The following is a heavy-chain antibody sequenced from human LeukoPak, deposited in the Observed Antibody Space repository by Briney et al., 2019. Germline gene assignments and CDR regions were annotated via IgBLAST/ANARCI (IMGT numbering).Heavy chain of an antibody. D-gene: IGHD2-15*01. Sequence: ASVKVSCKASGYTFTSYDINWVRQATGQGLEWMGWISSYNDNTNYAQILQGRVIMTTDTSTSTAYMELRSLRPDDTAVYYCARYCVGGSCYSRELDYWGQGTLVTVSS. V-gene: IGHV1-18*01. CDR2: ISSYNDNT. CDR3: ARYCVGGSCYSRELDY. CDR1: GYTFTSYD. J-gene: IGHJ4*02.